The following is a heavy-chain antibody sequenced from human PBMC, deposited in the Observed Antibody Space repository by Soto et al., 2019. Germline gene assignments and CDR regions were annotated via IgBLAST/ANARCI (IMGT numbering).Heavy chain of an antibody. J-gene: IGHJ6*03. V-gene: IGHV1-18*01. Sequence: ASVKVSCKASGYTFTSYGISWVRQAPGQGLEWMGWISAYNGNTNYAQKLQGRVTMTTDTSTSTAYMELRSLRSDDTAVYYCAGDSSSWYVYYYYYMDVWGKGTTVTVSS. CDR2: ISAYNGNT. CDR1: GYTFTSYG. CDR3: AGDSSSWYVYYYYYMDV. D-gene: IGHD6-13*01.